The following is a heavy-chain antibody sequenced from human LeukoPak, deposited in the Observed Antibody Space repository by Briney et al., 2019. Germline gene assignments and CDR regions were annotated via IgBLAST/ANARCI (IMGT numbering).Heavy chain of an antibody. CDR2: IYYSGST. V-gene: IGHV4-59*01. Sequence: SETLSLTCTVSGGSISSYYWSWIRQPPGKGQEWIGYIYYSGSTNYNPSLKSRVTISVDTSKNQFSPKLSSVTAADTAVYYCASSYGDYASVDYWGQGTLVTVSS. D-gene: IGHD4-17*01. CDR1: GGSISSYY. CDR3: ASSYGDYASVDY. J-gene: IGHJ4*02.